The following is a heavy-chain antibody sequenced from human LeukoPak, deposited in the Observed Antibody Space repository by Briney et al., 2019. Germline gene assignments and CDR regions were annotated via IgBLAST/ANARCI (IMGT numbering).Heavy chain of an antibody. D-gene: IGHD2-21*01. J-gene: IGHJ4*02. V-gene: IGHV3-23*01. CDR3: AKFLPTHIVVANYYFDY. CDR2: ISGSGGST. CDR1: GFTFSSYA. Sequence: GGPLRLSCAASGFTFSSYAMSWVRQAPGKGLEWVSAISGSGGSTYYADSVKGRFTISRDNSKNTLYLQMNSLRAEDTAVYYCAKFLPTHIVVANYYFDYWGQGTLVTVSS.